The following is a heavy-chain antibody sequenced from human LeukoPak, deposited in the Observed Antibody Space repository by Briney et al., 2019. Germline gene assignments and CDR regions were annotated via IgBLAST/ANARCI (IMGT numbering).Heavy chain of an antibody. V-gene: IGHV3-7*01. D-gene: IGHD3-3*01. J-gene: IGHJ3*02. CDR3: ARELDYDFWSGYYTGAFDI. CDR1: GFIFSTYW. Sequence: GGSLRLSCAASGFIFSTYWMSWVRQAPGKGLEWVANIKQDGSEKYYVDSVKGRFTISRDNAKNSLYLQMNSLRAEDTAVYYCARELDYDFWSGYYTGAFDIWGQGTMVTVSS. CDR2: IKQDGSEK.